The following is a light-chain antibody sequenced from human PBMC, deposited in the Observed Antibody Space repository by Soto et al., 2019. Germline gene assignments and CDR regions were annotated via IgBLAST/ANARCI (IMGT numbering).Light chain of an antibody. CDR2: DNH. V-gene: IGLV1-51*01. CDR1: SSNVGGNF. J-gene: IGLJ3*02. Sequence: QSVLTQPPSVSAAPGQRVTISCSGNSSNVGGNFVSWYQQPPEAAPKLLIYDNHKRPSGIPDRFSGSKSGTSATLGITGLQTGDEADYYCATWDGSLSVVVFGGGTKVTVL. CDR3: ATWDGSLSVVV.